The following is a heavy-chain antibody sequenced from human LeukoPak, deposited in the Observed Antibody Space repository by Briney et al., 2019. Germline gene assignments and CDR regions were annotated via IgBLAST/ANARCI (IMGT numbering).Heavy chain of an antibody. CDR3: ARDGPVADWDLDY. V-gene: IGHV3-74*01. D-gene: IGHD2-15*01. CDR2: IKTDGSST. Sequence: GGSLRLSCAASGCTFSSYWLHWVSQVPGKKLMWVSQIKTDGSSTIYADSVKGRFTVSRDNAKNTLYLQIHSLRVEDTAIYYCARDGPVADWDLDYWGQGTLVTVSS. J-gene: IGHJ4*02. CDR1: GCTFSSYW.